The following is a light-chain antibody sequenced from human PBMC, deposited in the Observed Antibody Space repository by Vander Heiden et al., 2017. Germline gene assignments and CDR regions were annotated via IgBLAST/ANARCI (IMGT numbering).Light chain of an antibody. J-gene: IGKJ1*01. CDR1: QSISSY. V-gene: IGKV1-39*01. CDR2: AAS. Sequence: DIQMTQSPSSLSASVGDRVTITCRASQSISSYLNWYQQKPGKAPKLLIYAASSLQSGVPSRFSGSGSGTDFTLTISSLQPEDVATDYSQQSYSTPRTFGQGTKVEIK. CDR3: QQSYSTPRT.